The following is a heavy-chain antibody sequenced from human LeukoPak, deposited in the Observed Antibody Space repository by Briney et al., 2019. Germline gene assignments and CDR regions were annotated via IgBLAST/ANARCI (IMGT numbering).Heavy chain of an antibody. CDR1: GFTFSRYS. CDR2: ISGSGGST. V-gene: IGHV3-23*01. J-gene: IGHJ4*02. CDR3: ANIVVVPAAIGY. D-gene: IGHD2-2*02. Sequence: GGSLRLSCAASGFTFSRYSMNWVRQAPGKGLEWVSAISGSGGSTYYADSVKGRFTISRDNSKNTLYLQMNSLRAEDTAVYYCANIVVVPAAIGYWGQGTLVTVSS.